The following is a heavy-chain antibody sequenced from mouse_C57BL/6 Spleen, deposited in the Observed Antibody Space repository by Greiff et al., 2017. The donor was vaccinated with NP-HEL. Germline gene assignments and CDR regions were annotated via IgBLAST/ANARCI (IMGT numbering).Heavy chain of an antibody. Sequence: EVKLVESGAELVRPGASVKLSCTASGFNIKDDYMHWVKQRPEQGLEWIGWIDPENGDTEYASKFQGKATITADTSSNTAYLQLSSLTSEDTAVYYCTTRYYGDFDYWGQGTTLTVSS. J-gene: IGHJ2*01. V-gene: IGHV14-4*01. CDR2: IDPENGDT. CDR3: TTRYYGDFDY. CDR1: GFNIKDDY. D-gene: IGHD1-1*01.